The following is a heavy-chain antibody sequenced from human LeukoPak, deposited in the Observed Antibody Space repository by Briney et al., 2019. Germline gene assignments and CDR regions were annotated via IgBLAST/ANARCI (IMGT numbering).Heavy chain of an antibody. CDR2: ISAYSGNT. V-gene: IGHV1-18*01. D-gene: IGHD3-22*01. CDR3: ARDLTPPYSGYHYFSPYYFDY. Sequence: GASVRVSCKASGYTFTRYGISWVRQAPGQGLEWMGWISAYSGNTNYAQNLQGRVTMTTDTSTSTAYMELRSLRSDDTAVYYCARDLTPPYSGYHYFSPYYFDYWGQGTLVTVSS. CDR1: GYTFTRYG. J-gene: IGHJ4*02.